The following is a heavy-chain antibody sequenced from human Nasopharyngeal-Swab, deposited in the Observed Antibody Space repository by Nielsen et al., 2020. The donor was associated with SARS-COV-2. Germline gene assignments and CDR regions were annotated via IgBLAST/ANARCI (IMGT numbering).Heavy chain of an antibody. V-gene: IGHV1-69*13. CDR2: IIPIFGTA. J-gene: IGHJ5*02. D-gene: IGHD3-3*01. CDR1: GGTFSSYA. CDR3: ARDWAIFGVVTDNWFDP. Sequence: SVKVSCKASGGTFSSYAISWVRQAPGQGLEWMGGIIPIFGTANYAQKFQGRVTITADESTSTAYMELSSLRSEDTAVYYCARDWAIFGVVTDNWFDPWGQGTPVTVSS.